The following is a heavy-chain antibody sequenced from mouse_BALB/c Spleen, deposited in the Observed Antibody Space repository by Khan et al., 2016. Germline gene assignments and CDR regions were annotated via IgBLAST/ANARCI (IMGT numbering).Heavy chain of an antibody. CDR2: IYPGNSDT. CDR3: TRPWDGFAY. V-gene: IGHV1-5*01. D-gene: IGHD4-1*01. CDR1: GYTFTSYW. J-gene: IGHJ3*01. Sequence: VQLQQSGTVLARPGASVKMSCKASGYTFTSYWMHWVKQRPGQGLEWIGAIYPGNSDTSYNQKFKGKAKLTAVTSTSTAYMELSSLTNEDSAVCYWTRPWDGFAYWGQGTLVTVSA.